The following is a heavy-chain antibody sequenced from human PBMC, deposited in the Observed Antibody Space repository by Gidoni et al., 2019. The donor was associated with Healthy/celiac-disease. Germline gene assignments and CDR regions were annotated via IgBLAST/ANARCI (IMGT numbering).Heavy chain of an antibody. D-gene: IGHD3-10*01. V-gene: IGHV4-39*07. Sequence: QLQLQESGPGLVKPSETLSLTCTVSGGSISSSSYYWGWIRPPPGKWLEWIGSIYYSGSTYYNPSLKSRVTISVDTSKNQFSLKLSSVTAADTAVYYCARVDYGSGDYWGQGTLVTVSS. CDR3: ARVDYGSGDY. J-gene: IGHJ4*02. CDR1: GGSISSSSYY. CDR2: IYYSGST.